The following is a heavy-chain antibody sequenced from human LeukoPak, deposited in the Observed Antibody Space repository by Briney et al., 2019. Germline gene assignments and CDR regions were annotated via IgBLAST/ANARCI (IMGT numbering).Heavy chain of an antibody. V-gene: IGHV3-74*01. CDR1: GFTFSSYW. J-gene: IGHJ4*02. CDR3: ARVIVGATPFPFDY. CDR2: TNSDGSST. D-gene: IGHD1-26*01. Sequence: GGSLRLSCAASGFTFSSYWMHWVRQAPGKGLVWVSRTNSDGSSTSYADSVKGRFTISRDNAKNTLYLQMNSLRAEDTAVYYCARVIVGATPFPFDYWGQGTLVTVSS.